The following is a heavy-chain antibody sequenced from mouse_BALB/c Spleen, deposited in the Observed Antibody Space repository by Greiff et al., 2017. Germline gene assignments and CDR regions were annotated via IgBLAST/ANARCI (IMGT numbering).Heavy chain of an antibody. CDR3: ARSWDVDY. CDR1: GFTFSSFG. CDR2: ISSGSSTI. Sequence: EVKVEESGGGLVQPGGSRKLSCAASGFTFSSFGMHWVRQAPEKGLEWVAYISSGSSTIYYADTVKGRFTISRDNPKNTLFLQMTSLRSEDTAMYYCARSWDVDYWGQGTTLTVSS. J-gene: IGHJ2*01. D-gene: IGHD4-1*01. V-gene: IGHV5-17*02.